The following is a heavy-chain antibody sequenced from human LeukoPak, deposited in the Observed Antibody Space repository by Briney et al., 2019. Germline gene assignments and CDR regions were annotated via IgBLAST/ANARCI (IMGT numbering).Heavy chain of an antibody. CDR2: INSDGSST. V-gene: IGHV3-74*01. Sequence: GGSLRLSCAASGFTFNNYWMHWVRQSPGKGLVWVSHINSDGSSTSYADSVKGRFTISRDNAKNTLYLQMNSLRAEDTAVYYCAQERRDGYKDDAFDIWGQGTMVTVSS. J-gene: IGHJ3*02. D-gene: IGHD5-24*01. CDR3: AQERRDGYKDDAFDI. CDR1: GFTFNNYW.